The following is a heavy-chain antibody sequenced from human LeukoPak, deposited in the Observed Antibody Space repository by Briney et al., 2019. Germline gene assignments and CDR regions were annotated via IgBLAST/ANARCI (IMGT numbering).Heavy chain of an antibody. D-gene: IGHD6-19*01. CDR1: GFTFRNYV. J-gene: IGHJ4*02. Sequence: GGSLGLSCAATGFTFRNYVIHWVRQAPGKGLEWVAVTSSDLNVKLYADSVKGRFTISRDNSRSTLYLQMNSLRPEDTAIYYCAKDHEQWLVAGYFDYWAREPWSPSPQ. CDR2: TSSDLNVK. CDR3: AKDHEQWLVAGYFDY. V-gene: IGHV3-30*18.